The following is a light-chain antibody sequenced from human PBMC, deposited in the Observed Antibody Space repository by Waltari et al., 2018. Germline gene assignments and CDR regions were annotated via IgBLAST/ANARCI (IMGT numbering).Light chain of an antibody. J-gene: IGLJ3*02. CDR1: NIETKS. CDR2: YDN. V-gene: IGLV3-21*04. Sequence: YVVTQPPSVSVTPGQTATLTCGGANIETKSVNWYQQKPGQAPFLVMFYDNDRPAGIRERFAGPNAWITSSRTINWVEAGDEADYHCEVWDDFIDSGVFGGGTRLSVL. CDR3: EVWDDFIDSGV.